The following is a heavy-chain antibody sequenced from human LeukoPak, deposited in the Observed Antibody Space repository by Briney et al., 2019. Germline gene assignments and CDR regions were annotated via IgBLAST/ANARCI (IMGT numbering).Heavy chain of an antibody. J-gene: IGHJ4*02. CDR1: GYTFTSNS. CDR3: ARQAGLWFGNFDY. CDR2: ISVYNGHT. Sequence: ASVKVSCKASGYTFTSNSISWVRQAPGQGLEWMGWISVYNGHTEYSPKFKGRVTMTTDTSTAYMELGSLRADDTAIYFCARQAGLWFGNFDYWGQGTLVTVSS. V-gene: IGHV1-18*01. D-gene: IGHD3-10*01.